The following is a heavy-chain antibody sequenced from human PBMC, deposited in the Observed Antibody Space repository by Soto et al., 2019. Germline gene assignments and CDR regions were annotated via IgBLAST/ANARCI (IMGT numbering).Heavy chain of an antibody. V-gene: IGHV3-23*02. CDR1: GFTFHNYA. CDR3: ARDQRGDFAY. CDR2: VRGSXHGT. D-gene: IGHD3-10*01. J-gene: IGHJ4*01. Sequence: PGXSLRLSCAASGFTFHNYAMSWVRQAPGKATEWVQXVRGSXHGTYPEDSVXXRFTSSRXXLNKLLYMQMNSLRAEDKAMYYCARDQRGDFAYWGNGTLVTVYS.